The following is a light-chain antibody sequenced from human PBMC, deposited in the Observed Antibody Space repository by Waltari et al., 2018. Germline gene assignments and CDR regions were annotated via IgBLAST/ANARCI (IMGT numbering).Light chain of an antibody. CDR3: NSRDSSGNHVV. CDR2: GKN. V-gene: IGLV3-19*01. Sequence: SSELTQDPAVSVALGQTVRITCQGDSPRTYFASWYQQKPGQAPVLVIYGKNNRPSGIPDRFSGSRSGNRASLTITGAQAEDEADYYCNSRDSSGNHVVFGGGTKLTVL. CDR1: SPRTYF. J-gene: IGLJ2*01.